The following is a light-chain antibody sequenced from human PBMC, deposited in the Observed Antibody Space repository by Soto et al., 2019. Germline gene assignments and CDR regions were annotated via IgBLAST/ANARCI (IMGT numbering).Light chain of an antibody. Sequence: IVLTQSPLSLPVSPGEPASIACRSSQSLLHSNGYTYLDWYLQKPGQSPQLLIYLVSDRASGVPDRFSGSGSGTYFTLRISRVEAEDVGVYYCMQALQSPWTFGQGTKVDIK. CDR3: MQALQSPWT. CDR1: QSLLHSNGYTY. V-gene: IGKV2-28*01. J-gene: IGKJ1*01. CDR2: LVS.